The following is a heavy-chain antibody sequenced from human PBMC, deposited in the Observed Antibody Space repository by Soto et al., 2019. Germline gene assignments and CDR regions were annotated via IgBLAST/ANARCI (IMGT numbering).Heavy chain of an antibody. CDR3: ARIGSALTSTVVTYYFDY. J-gene: IGHJ4*02. D-gene: IGHD4-17*01. V-gene: IGHV4-34*01. Sequence: SETLSLTCAVYGGSFSGYYWSWIRQPPGKGLEWIGEINHSGSTNYNPSLKSRVTISVDTSKNQFSLKLSSVTAADTAVYYCARIGSALTSTVVTYYFDYWGQGTLVTVSS. CDR1: GGSFSGYY. CDR2: INHSGST.